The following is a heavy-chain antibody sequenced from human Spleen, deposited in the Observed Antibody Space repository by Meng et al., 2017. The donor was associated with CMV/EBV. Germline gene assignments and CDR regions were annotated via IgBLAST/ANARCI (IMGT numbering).Heavy chain of an antibody. CDR2: INPNSGGT. J-gene: IGHJ5*02. V-gene: IGHV1-2*02. CDR3: ASQGPYCSSTSCRGYWFDP. D-gene: IGHD2-2*01. Sequence: ASVKVSCKASGYTFTGYYMHWVRQAPGQGLEWMGWINPNSGGTNYAQKFQGRVTMTRDTSISTAYMELSRLRSDDTAVYDCASQGPYCSSTSCRGYWFDPWGQGTLVTVSS. CDR1: GYTFTGYY.